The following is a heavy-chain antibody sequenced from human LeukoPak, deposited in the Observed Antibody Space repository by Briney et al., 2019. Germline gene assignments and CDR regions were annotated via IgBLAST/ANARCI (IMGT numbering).Heavy chain of an antibody. V-gene: IGHV4-34*01. CDR2: INHSGST. J-gene: IGHJ3*02. Sequence: SETLSLTCAVYGGSFSGYYRSWICQPPGKGLEWIGEINHSGSTNYNPSLKSRVTISVDTSKNQFSLKLSSVTAADTAVYYCARGFYYDSSGYYSDAFDIWGQGTMATVSS. CDR1: GGSFSGYY. CDR3: ARGFYYDSSGYYSDAFDI. D-gene: IGHD3-22*01.